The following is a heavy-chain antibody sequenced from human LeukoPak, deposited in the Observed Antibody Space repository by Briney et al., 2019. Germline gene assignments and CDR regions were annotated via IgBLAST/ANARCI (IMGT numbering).Heavy chain of an antibody. CDR2: ISNNGGST. J-gene: IGHJ4*02. CDR3: ARYQAAVGFDY. CDR1: GFTFSRYA. D-gene: IGHD6-13*01. V-gene: IGHV3-64*01. Sequence: GGSLRLSCAASGFTFSRYAMHWVRQAPGKGLEYVSAISNNGGSTYYANSMKGRFTISRDNSKNTLYLQMGSLRAEDMAVYYCARYQAAVGFDYWGQGTLVTVSS.